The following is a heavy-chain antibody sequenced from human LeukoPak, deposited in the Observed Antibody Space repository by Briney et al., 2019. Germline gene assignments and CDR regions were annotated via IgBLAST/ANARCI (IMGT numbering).Heavy chain of an antibody. D-gene: IGHD6-13*01. J-gene: IGHJ4*02. CDR2: INHSGST. CDR1: GGSFSGYY. CDR3: ATPGAAADTFDY. V-gene: IGHV4-34*01. Sequence: SETLSLTCAVYGGSFSGYYWSWIRQPPGKGLEWIGEINHSGSTNYNPSLKSQVTISVDTSKNQFSLKLSSVTAADTAVYYCATPGAAADTFDYWGQGTLVTVSS.